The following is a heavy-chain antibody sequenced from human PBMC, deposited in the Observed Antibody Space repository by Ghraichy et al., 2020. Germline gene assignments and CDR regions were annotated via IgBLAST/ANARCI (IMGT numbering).Heavy chain of an antibody. CDR2: IFSNDEK. V-gene: IGHV2-26*01. D-gene: IGHD1-26*01. CDR3: ARIVGLWELPRRHNWFDP. CDR1: GFSLSNARMG. Sequence: SGPTLVKPTETLTLTCTVSGFSLSNARMGVSWIRQPPGKALEWLAHIFSNDEKSYSTSLKSRLTISKDTSKSQVVLTMTNMDPVDTATYYCARIVGLWELPRRHNWFDPWGQGTLVTVSS. J-gene: IGHJ5*02.